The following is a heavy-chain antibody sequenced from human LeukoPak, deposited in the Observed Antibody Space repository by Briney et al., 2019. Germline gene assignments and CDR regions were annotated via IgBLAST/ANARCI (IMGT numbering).Heavy chain of an antibody. CDR2: ISAYNGNT. Sequence: GASVKVSCKASGYTFTSYGISWVRQAPGQGLEWMGWISAYNGNTNYAQKLQGRVTMTTDTSTSTAYMELSRLTSDDTAVYYCARGGWSGYSYGSVPEKYFDYWGQGTLVTVSS. J-gene: IGHJ4*02. D-gene: IGHD5-18*01. CDR1: GYTFTSYG. V-gene: IGHV1-18*01. CDR3: ARGGWSGYSYGSVPEKYFDY.